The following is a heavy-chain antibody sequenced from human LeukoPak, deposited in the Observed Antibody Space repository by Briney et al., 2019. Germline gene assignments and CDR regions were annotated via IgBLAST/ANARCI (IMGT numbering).Heavy chain of an antibody. CDR1: GFTFSNAW. CDR2: IYRNADGGTT. J-gene: IGHJ4*02. Sequence: GGSLRLSCAASGFTFSNAWMTWVRQAPGKGLEWVGRIYRNADGGTTDYAAPVKGRFTISRDDSKNTLYLQMNSLKTEDTAVYYCARSDTAMVTVRYFDYWGQGTLVTVSS. D-gene: IGHD5-18*01. V-gene: IGHV3-15*05. CDR3: ARSDTAMVTVRYFDY.